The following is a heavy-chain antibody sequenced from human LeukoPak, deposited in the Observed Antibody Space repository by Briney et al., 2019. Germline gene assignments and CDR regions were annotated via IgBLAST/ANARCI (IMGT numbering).Heavy chain of an antibody. D-gene: IGHD6-13*01. V-gene: IGHV3-11*04. CDR2: ISSSGSTT. J-gene: IGHJ4*02. CDR3: ARDSSSSWYYFDY. Sequence: GGSLRLSCAASGFTFSDYYMSWIRQAPGKGLEWVSYISSSGSTTYYADSVKGRFTISRDNSKNTLYLQMNSLRAEDTAVYYCARDSSSSWYYFDYWGQGTLVTVSS. CDR1: GFTFSDYY.